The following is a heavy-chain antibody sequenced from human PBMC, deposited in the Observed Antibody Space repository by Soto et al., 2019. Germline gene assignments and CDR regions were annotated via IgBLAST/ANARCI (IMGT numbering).Heavy chain of an antibody. CDR1: GGTFSSYA. CDR2: IIPIFGTA. CDR3: AHYGDYSFDY. V-gene: IGHV1-69*13. D-gene: IGHD4-17*01. Sequence: ASVKVSCKASGGTFSSYAISWVRLAPGQGLEWMGGIIPIFGTANYAQKFQGRVTITADESTSTAYMELSSLRSEDTAVYYCAHYGDYSFDYWGQGTLVTVSS. J-gene: IGHJ4*02.